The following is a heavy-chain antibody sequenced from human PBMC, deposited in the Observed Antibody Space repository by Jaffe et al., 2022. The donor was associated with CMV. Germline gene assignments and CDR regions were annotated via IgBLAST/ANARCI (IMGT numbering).Heavy chain of an antibody. Sequence: QVQLVQSGAEVKKPGASVKVSCKSSGYTFTDFYLHWVRQAPGQGLEWMGWINPKNGDTKYVQKFQGRVTMTTDTSISTAYMELSRLRSDDTAIYYCARVPARVVATVFNHWGQGTLVSVSS. CDR3: ARVPARVVATVFNH. D-gene: IGHD5-12*01. J-gene: IGHJ4*02. CDR1: GYTFTDFY. V-gene: IGHV1-2*02. CDR2: INPKNGDT.